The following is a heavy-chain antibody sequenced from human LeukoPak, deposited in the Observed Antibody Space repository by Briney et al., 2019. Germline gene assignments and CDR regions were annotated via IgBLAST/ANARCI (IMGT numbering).Heavy chain of an antibody. D-gene: IGHD1-7*01. CDR2: ISSSGSTI. J-gene: IGHJ5*02. V-gene: IGHV3-48*03. Sequence: GGSLRLSCAASGFTFSSYEMNWVRQAPGKGLEWVSYISSSGSTIYYADSVKGRFSISRDNAKNTLYLQMHSLRAEDSAVYYCARSQGWNYGFDPWGQGTLVTVSS. CDR1: GFTFSSYE. CDR3: ARSQGWNYGFDP.